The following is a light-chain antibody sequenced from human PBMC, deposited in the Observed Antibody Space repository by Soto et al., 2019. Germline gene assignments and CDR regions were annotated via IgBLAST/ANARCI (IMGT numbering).Light chain of an antibody. CDR3: QAWDSSTAHLG. J-gene: IGLJ2*01. V-gene: IGLV3-1*01. CDR2: QDK. CDR1: KLGDKY. Sequence: SYELTQPPSMSVSPGQTASITCSGNKLGDKYACWYQQKPGQSPVLVIYQDKKRPSGIPERFSGSNSGNTATLTISGTQAIDEADYYCQAWDSSTAHLGFGGGTKLTVL.